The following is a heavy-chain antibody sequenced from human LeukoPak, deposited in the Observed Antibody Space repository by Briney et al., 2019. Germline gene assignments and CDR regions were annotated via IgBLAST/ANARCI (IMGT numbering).Heavy chain of an antibody. CDR3: AKDFGWPFDY. D-gene: IGHD6-19*01. Sequence: GGSLRLSCAASGFSFSTYALSWVRQAPGKGLEWVSATSGNGAKTYYADSVRGRFTISRDNSKNTLYLQMNSLRAEDTAVYYCAKDFGWPFDYWGQGTLSPSP. CDR2: TSGNGAKT. V-gene: IGHV3-23*01. CDR1: GFSFSTYA. J-gene: IGHJ4*02.